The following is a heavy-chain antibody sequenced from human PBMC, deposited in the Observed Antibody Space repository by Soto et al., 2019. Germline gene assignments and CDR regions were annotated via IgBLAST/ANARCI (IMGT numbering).Heavy chain of an antibody. V-gene: IGHV4-59*01. CDR1: GGSISSYY. J-gene: IGHJ3*02. CDR3: ASYSGSYPTDAFDI. CDR2: IYYSGST. D-gene: IGHD1-26*01. Sequence: PSETLSLTCTVSGGSISSYYWSWIRQPPGKGLEWIGYIYYSGSTNYNPSPKSRVTISVDTSKNQFSLKLSSVTAADTAVYYCASYSGSYPTDAFDIWGQGTMVTVSS.